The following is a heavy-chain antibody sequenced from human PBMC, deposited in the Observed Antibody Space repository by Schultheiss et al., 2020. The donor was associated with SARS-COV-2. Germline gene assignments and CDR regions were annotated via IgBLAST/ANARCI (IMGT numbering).Heavy chain of an antibody. J-gene: IGHJ6*02. CDR1: GGSISSGDYY. D-gene: IGHD3-16*01. Sequence: SETLSLTCTVSGGSISSGDYYWNWIRQSPGKGLEWIAYVYYTGSSDYNPSLRSRVTISVDTSKNQFSLKLSSVTAADTAVYYCARGTGGGMDVWGQGTTVTVSS. CDR2: VYYTGSS. CDR3: ARGTGGGMDV. V-gene: IGHV4-61*08.